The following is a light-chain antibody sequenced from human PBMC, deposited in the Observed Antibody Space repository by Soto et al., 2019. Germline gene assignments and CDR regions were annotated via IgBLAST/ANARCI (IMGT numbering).Light chain of an antibody. CDR3: SSYAGSNNFVV. Sequence: QSALTQPPSASGSPGQSVTISCTGTSSDVGGYNYVSWNQQHPGKAPKLMIYDVTKRPSGVPDRFSGSKSGNTASLTVSGLQAEDEADYYCSSYAGSNNFVVFGGGTKLTVL. V-gene: IGLV2-8*01. CDR2: DVT. CDR1: SSDVGGYNY. J-gene: IGLJ2*01.